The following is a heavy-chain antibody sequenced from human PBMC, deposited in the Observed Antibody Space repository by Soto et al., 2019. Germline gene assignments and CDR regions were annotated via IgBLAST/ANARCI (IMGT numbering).Heavy chain of an antibody. D-gene: IGHD3-9*01. CDR3: ASCHFEGPSSYYHYGMDV. CDR2: IIPIFGTA. Sequence: ASVKVSCKASGGTFSSYAISWVRQAPGQGLEWMGGIIPIFGTANYAQKFQGRVTITADESTSTAYMELSSLRSEDTAVYYCASCHFEGPSSYYHYGMDVWGQGTTVTVSS. CDR1: GGTFSSYA. V-gene: IGHV1-69*13. J-gene: IGHJ6*02.